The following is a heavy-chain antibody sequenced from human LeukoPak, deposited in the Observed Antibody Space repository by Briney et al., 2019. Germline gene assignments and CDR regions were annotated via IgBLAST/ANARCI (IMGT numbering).Heavy chain of an antibody. Sequence: SETLSLTCNISGASLKTFYWTWIRQPAGKGLEWIGRISTTGSPNYNAYLKSRPSISMDTSRSQFSLKLSSVTAADTAVYYCAREAGISRPLDYWGQGTLVTVSS. CDR2: ISTTGSP. J-gene: IGHJ4*02. CDR1: GASLKTFY. CDR3: AREAGISRPLDY. V-gene: IGHV4-4*07.